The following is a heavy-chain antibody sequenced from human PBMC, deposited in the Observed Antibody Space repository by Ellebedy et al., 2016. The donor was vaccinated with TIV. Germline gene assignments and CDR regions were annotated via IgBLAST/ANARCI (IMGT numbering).Heavy chain of an antibody. D-gene: IGHD3-3*01. CDR1: GFTFSHYA. J-gene: IGHJ4*02. CDR3: ATPYYDFWSGYGTYYYFDY. CDR2: ISASGGST. V-gene: IGHV3-23*01. Sequence: PGGSLRLSCAASGFTFSHYAMSWVRQAPGKGLEWVSAISASGGSTYYADSVKGRFTISRDNSKNLLYLQMDSLRAEDTAVYYCATPYYDFWSGYGTYYYFDYWGQGTLVTVSS.